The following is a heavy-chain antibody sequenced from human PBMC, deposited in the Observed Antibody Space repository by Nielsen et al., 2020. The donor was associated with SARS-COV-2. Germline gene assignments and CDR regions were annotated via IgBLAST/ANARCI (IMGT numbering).Heavy chain of an antibody. V-gene: IGHV3-15*01. CDR3: TTGGITMVRGVMQY. CDR1: EFSFSNYA. CDR2: IKSKVDGGTT. D-gene: IGHD3-10*01. Sequence: GESLKISCAASEFSFSNYAMHWVRQAPGKGLEWVGRIKSKVDGGTTDYAGPVKGRFTISRDDSKNTLYLQMNSLKTEDTAVYYCTTGGITMVRGVMQYWGQGTLVTVSS. J-gene: IGHJ1*01.